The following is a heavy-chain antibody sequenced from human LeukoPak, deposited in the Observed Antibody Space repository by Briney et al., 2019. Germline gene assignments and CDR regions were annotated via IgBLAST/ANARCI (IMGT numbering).Heavy chain of an antibody. D-gene: IGHD3-22*01. J-gene: IGHJ4*02. CDR2: INHSRGI. CDR3: ARGTHLPRYYDRSGYDYYFYY. CDR1: GGSPSGYY. V-gene: IGHV4-34*01. Sequence: PSETLSLTRAVYGGSPSGYYWSWIRQPPGKGLEWSGEINHSRGINYNPALKSRVTISVDASKHQFALKLSSGSAADTAVYYCARGTHLPRYYDRSGYDYYFYYWGQGTLVTVSS.